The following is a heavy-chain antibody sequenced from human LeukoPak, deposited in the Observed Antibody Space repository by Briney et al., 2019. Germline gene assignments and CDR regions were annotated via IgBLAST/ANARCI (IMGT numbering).Heavy chain of an antibody. CDR2: INHRGST. Sequence: PSETLSLTCAVYGGSFSGYYWSWIRQPPGKGLEWIGEINHRGSTNYNPSLKSRVTISVDTSKNQFSLKLTSVTAADTAVYYCARANSYDSSGHYYEFGYWGQGTLVTVSS. J-gene: IGHJ4*02. CDR1: GGSFSGYY. CDR3: ARANSYDSSGHYYEFGY. V-gene: IGHV4-34*01. D-gene: IGHD3-22*01.